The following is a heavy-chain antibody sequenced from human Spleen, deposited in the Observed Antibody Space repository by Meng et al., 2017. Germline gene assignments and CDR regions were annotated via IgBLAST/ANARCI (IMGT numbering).Heavy chain of an antibody. D-gene: IGHD4-11*01. CDR1: GGSFSDYY. J-gene: IGHJ4*02. Sequence: QVQLQQWGAVLLKPPETLSLTCVVSGGSFSDYYWSWIRQSPGKGLEWIGEINHSGSTNYNPSLESRATISVDTSQNNLSLKLSSVTAADSAVYYCARGPTTMAHDFDYWGQGTLVTVSS. V-gene: IGHV4-34*01. CDR2: INHSGST. CDR3: ARGPTTMAHDFDY.